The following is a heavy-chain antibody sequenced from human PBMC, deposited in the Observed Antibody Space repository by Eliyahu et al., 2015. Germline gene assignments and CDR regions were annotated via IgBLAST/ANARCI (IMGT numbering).Heavy chain of an antibody. V-gene: IGHV4-39*01. Sequence: QLQLQESGPGLVKPSETLTLTCTVSGGAVSSTGYYWGWIRQPPGKGLEWIGSGSTYYNPSLKSRVTISVDTSKNQFSLKLSSVTAADTAMYYCGRIQLWFRAVDYWGQGTLVTVPS. CDR2: GST. CDR1: GGAVSSTGYY. D-gene: IGHD5-18*01. J-gene: IGHJ4*02. CDR3: GRIQLWFRAVDY.